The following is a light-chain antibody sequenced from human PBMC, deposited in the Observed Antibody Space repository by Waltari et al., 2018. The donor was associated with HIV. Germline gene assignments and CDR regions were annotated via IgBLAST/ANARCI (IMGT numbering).Light chain of an antibody. CDR1: PSNIGDNY. Sequence: QSVLTQPPSVSAAPGQKVTITCSGGPSNIGDNYVSWYQQFPGTAPKLLIYDNNKRPSGIPDRFSASKSGTSATLGITGLQTGDEAQYYCGSWDSSLSALLFGGGTKLTVL. CDR2: DNN. CDR3: GSWDSSLSALL. J-gene: IGLJ2*01. V-gene: IGLV1-51*01.